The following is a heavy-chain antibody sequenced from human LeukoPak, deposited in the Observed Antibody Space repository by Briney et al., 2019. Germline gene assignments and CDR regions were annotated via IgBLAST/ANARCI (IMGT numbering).Heavy chain of an antibody. V-gene: IGHV3-30*18. CDR2: ISYDGSNK. D-gene: IGHD3-9*01. CDR3: AEEYFDWLLGSDAFDI. J-gene: IGHJ3*02. CDR1: GFTFGSYG. Sequence: GRSLRLSCAASGFTFGSYGMHWVRQAPGKGLEWVAVISYDGSNKYYADSVKGRFTISRDNSKNTLYLQMNSLRAEDTAVYYCAEEYFDWLLGSDAFDIWGQGTMVTVSS.